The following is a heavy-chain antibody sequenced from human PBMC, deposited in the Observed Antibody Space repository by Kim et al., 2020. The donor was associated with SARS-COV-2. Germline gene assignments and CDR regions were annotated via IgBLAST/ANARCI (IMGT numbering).Heavy chain of an antibody. CDR2: INDRGST. D-gene: IGHD3-10*01. CDR1: PLSFSGFY. J-gene: IGHJ4*02. CDR3: GKGKVVGYGSGSSGYDH. Sequence: SETLSLTCAVDPLSFSGFYWAWIRQAPGKGLEWLGEINDRGSTNNTPSPSLKSRVTLSVDTAKNQFSLRLTSVAAADTEIYYGGKGKVVGYGSGSSGYDHWGQGSLDSVSS. V-gene: IGHV4-34*01.